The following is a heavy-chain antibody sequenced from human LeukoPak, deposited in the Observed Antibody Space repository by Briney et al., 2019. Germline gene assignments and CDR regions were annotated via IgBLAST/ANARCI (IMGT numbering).Heavy chain of an antibody. CDR2: ISSSGSTI. J-gene: IGHJ3*02. D-gene: IGHD3-16*02. CDR3: ARIKYDYVWGSYRPGAFDI. Sequence: GGSLRLSCAASGFTFSDYYMGWIRQAPGKGLEWVSYISSSGSTIYYADSVKGRFTISRDNAKNSLYLQMNSLRAEDTAVYYCARIKYDYVWGSYRPGAFDIWGQGTMVTVSS. CDR1: GFTFSDYY. V-gene: IGHV3-11*04.